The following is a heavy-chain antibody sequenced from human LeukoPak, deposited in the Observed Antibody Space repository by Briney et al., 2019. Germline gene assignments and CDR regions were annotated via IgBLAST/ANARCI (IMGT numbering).Heavy chain of an antibody. CDR2: IYSGGST. D-gene: IGHD2-15*01. CDR1: GFSVSSNY. J-gene: IGHJ6*03. V-gene: IGHV3-53*01. CDR3: ARAKYCSGGSCNYYYYYYMDV. Sequence: QPGGSLRLSCAASGFSVSSNYMSWVRRAPGKGLEWVSVIYSGGSTYFADSVKGRFTISRDKSKNTVYLQMNSLRAEDTAVYYCARAKYCSGGSCNYYYYYYMDVWGKGTTVTVSS.